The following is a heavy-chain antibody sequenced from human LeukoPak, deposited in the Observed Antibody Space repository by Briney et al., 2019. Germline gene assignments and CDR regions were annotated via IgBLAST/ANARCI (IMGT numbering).Heavy chain of an antibody. Sequence: PGGSLRLSCAASGSTFSFYAMSWVRQAPGKGLEWVAGITSSGNTTYYADPVKGRFTISRDNSRNILYLQMNSLRAEDTAIYYCAKDRTVGASYWYFDLWGRGTLVTVSS. CDR2: ITSSGNTT. V-gene: IGHV3-23*01. D-gene: IGHD1-26*01. CDR3: AKDRTVGASYWYFDL. J-gene: IGHJ2*01. CDR1: GSTFSFYA.